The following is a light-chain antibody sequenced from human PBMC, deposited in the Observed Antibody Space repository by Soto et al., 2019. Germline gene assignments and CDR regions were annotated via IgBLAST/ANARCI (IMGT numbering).Light chain of an antibody. J-gene: IGKJ2*01. CDR2: DAS. CDR1: QSVSSF. Sequence: EIVLTQSPATLSLSPGERATLSCRASQSVSSFLAWYQQKPGQAPRLLIYDASNRATGTPARFRGSGSGTDFTLTISTLEPEDFESVYYCQHRANLPYTFGQGTRLDIK. CDR3: QHRANLPYT. V-gene: IGKV3-11*01.